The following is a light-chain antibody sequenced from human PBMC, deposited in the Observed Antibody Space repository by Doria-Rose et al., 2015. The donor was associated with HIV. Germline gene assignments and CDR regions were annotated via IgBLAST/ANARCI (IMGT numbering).Light chain of an antibody. V-gene: IGKV3-11*01. CDR3: QQRSNWPPIFT. J-gene: IGKJ3*01. CDR1: QSVSSH. CDR2: DAS. Sequence: EIVLTQSPATLSLSPGERATLSCRASQSVSSHLAWYQQKPGQAPRLLIYDASNRATGIPARFSGSGSGTDFTLTISSLEPEDFAVYFCQQRSNWPPIFTFGPGTKVDI.